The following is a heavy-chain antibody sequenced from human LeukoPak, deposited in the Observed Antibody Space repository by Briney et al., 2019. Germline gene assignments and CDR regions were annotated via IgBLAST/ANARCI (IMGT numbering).Heavy chain of an antibody. D-gene: IGHD6-6*01. V-gene: IGHV3-9*01. CDR3: AKGLEKPLEYYCYMDV. J-gene: IGHJ6*03. CDR2: ISGNSASI. CDR1: GFTFDDYA. Sequence: PGRSLRLSCAASGFTFDDYAMHWLRQAPGKGLEWVSGISGNSASIGYADSVKGRFTISRDNAKTSLYLQMNSLRAEDTALYYCAKGLEKPLEYYCYMDVWGKGTKVTVSS.